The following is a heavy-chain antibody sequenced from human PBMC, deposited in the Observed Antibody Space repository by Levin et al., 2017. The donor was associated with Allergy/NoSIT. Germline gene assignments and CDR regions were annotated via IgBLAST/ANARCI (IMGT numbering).Heavy chain of an antibody. V-gene: IGHV3-30-3*01. Sequence: GESLKISCAASGFTFSSYAMHWVRQAPGKGLELVAVISYDGSNKYYADSVKGRFTISRDNSKNTLYLQMNSLRAEDTAVYYCARVRESGYSDYWGQGTLVTVSS. CDR1: GFTFSSYA. D-gene: IGHD6-13*01. J-gene: IGHJ4*02. CDR2: ISYDGSNK. CDR3: ARVRESGYSDY.